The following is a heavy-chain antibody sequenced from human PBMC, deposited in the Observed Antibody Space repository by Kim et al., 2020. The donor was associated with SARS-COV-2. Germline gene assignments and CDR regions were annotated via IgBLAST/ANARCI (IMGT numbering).Heavy chain of an antibody. CDR3: ARERRDNYYGSGSYYTPTH. J-gene: IGHJ4*02. CDR2: INHSGST. D-gene: IGHD3-10*01. CDR1: GGSFSGYY. Sequence: SETLSLTCAVYGGSFSGYYWSWIRQPPGKGLEWIGEINHSGSTNYNPSLKSRVTISVDTSKNQFSLKLSSVTAADTAVYYCARERRDNYYGSGSYYTPTHWGQGTLVTVSS. V-gene: IGHV4-34*01.